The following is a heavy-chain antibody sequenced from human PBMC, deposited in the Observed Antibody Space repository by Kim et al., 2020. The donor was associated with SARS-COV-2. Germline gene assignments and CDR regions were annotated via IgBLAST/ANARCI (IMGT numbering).Heavy chain of an antibody. CDR1: GYTFSNYG. CDR3: ARGEAVYATRAWFDP. Sequence: ASVKVSCKTSGYTFSNYGITWVRQAPGQGLEWMGWITVYNGNTNYAQKFQGRVTMTTDTSSSTAYMELGSLRSDDTAVYYCARGEAVYATRAWFDPWGQGTLVTVSS. D-gene: IGHD2-2*01. J-gene: IGHJ5*02. CDR2: ITVYNGNT. V-gene: IGHV1-18*01.